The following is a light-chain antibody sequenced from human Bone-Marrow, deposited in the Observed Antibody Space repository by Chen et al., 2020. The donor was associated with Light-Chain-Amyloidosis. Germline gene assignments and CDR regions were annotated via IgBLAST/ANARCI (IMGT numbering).Light chain of an antibody. CDR3: SSFTSSSSYV. V-gene: IGLV2-14*01. J-gene: IGLJ1*01. CDR1: SGDVGTYTY. CDR2: AVS. Sequence: QSALTQPASASGSPGQSTTLSCTGTSGDVGTYTYVSWYQQHPGKAPKVMIYAVSNRPSGVSNRFSGSKSGNTASLTISGLQAEDEADYYCSSFTSSSSYVFGPGTKVTVL.